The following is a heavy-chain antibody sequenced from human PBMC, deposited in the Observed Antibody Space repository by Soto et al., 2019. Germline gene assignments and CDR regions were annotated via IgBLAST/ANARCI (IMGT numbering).Heavy chain of an antibody. J-gene: IGHJ4*02. CDR1: GFTFSTYW. Sequence: GGSLRLSCAASGFTFSTYWMHWVRQAPGKGLVWVSRMNGDGRSTSYADSVKGRFTISRDNAKNTLYLQMNSLSAEDTAVYYCARNSMSPGITVAGTLGYWGQGTLVTVSS. CDR2: MNGDGRST. D-gene: IGHD6-19*01. V-gene: IGHV3-74*01. CDR3: ARNSMSPGITVAGTLGY.